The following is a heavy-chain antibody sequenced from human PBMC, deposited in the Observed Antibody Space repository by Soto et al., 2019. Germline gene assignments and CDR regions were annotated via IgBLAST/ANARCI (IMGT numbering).Heavy chain of an antibody. V-gene: IGHV3-30*04. CDR1: GFTFSNYA. D-gene: IGHD6-13*01. J-gene: IGHJ3*02. CDR2: ISYDGKNK. CDR3: ATEGASAAGSADAFDI. Sequence: QVRLVESGGGVVQPGRSLRLSCAASGFTFSNYAMHWVRQAPGKGLEWVAFISYDGKNKCYGDSVKGRFTISRDNSKNTLYLQMNSLPTEDTAVYYCATEGASAAGSADAFDIWGQGTMVPVSS.